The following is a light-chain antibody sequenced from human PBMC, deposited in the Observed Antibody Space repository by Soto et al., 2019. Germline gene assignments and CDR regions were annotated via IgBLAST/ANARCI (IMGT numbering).Light chain of an antibody. CDR1: QSVSST. Sequence: EIVMTQSPATLSVSPGERATLSCRASQSVSSTLAWYQQKPGQAPRLLIYGASTRATGIPARFSGSGSGTEFTLTINSLQSEDFAVYFCQQYNNWLTFGGGTKVEIK. J-gene: IGKJ4*01. CDR2: GAS. CDR3: QQYNNWLT. V-gene: IGKV3-15*01.